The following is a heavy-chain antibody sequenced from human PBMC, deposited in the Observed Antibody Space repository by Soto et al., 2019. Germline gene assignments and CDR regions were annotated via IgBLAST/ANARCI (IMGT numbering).Heavy chain of an antibody. CDR3: AMSNSNDLYYHFES. V-gene: IGHV3-9*01. Sequence: PGGSLRLSCAASGFTFDDYAMHLVRQAPGKGLEWVSGINWNSDTIGYADSVKGRFTVSRDNAKGSLLLQMSSLRAEDTAVYFCAMSNSNDLYYHFESWGQGTPVTVSS. D-gene: IGHD3-22*01. J-gene: IGHJ4*02. CDR1: GFTFDDYA. CDR2: INWNSDTI.